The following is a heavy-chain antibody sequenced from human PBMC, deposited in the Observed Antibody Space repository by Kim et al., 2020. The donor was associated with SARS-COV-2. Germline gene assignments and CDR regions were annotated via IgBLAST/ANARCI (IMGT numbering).Heavy chain of an antibody. J-gene: IGHJ4*02. D-gene: IGHD3-10*01. CDR3: ARAGSTVKFFDY. Sequence: NPNPSRQRRVTILVAKSKNPFSLKLSSVTAADTAVYYCARAGSTVKFFDYWGQGTLVTVSS. V-gene: IGHV4-4*02.